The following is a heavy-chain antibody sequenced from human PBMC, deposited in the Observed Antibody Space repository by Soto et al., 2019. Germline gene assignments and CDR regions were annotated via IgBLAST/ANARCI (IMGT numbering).Heavy chain of an antibody. D-gene: IGHD4-4*01. V-gene: IGHV3-23*01. CDR3: AKGKSSSPYSEDV. Sequence: PGGSLRLSCAASGFTFCSCDMGWVRQAPGKGLKWVSDIIASGGSTYYADSVKGRFTISRDNSKSTLYLQMNSLRSVYTALYYCAKGKSSSPYSEDVWGQGTTVTDSS. CDR2: IIASGGST. CDR1: GFTFCSCD. J-gene: IGHJ6*01.